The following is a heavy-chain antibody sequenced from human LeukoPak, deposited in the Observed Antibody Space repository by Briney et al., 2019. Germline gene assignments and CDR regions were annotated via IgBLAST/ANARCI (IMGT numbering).Heavy chain of an antibody. CDR1: GGSISSYF. D-gene: IGHD6-13*01. CDR2: IYYSGST. CDR3: ARGPRVYFDY. J-gene: IGHJ4*02. Sequence: SETLSLTCTVSGGSISSYFWSWIRQPPGQGLEWIGYIYYSGSTNYNPSLKSRVTISVDTSKNQFSLKLGSVTAADTAVYYCARGPRVYFDYWGQGTLVTVSS. V-gene: IGHV4-59*01.